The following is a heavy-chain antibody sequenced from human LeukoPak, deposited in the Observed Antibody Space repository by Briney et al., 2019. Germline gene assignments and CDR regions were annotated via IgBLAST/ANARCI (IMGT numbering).Heavy chain of an antibody. J-gene: IGHJ4*02. D-gene: IGHD1-26*01. CDR3: TRDTGRSQLPGY. V-gene: IGHV5-51*01. Sequence: GESLNISCKASGYSFTDYWIGWVRQMPGKGLEWMGIIYPGDSDIRYSPSLQSHVTISVDKSISTAYLQWSSLKASDNAIYYCTRDTGRSQLPGYWGQGTLVTVSS. CDR2: IYPGDSDI. CDR1: GYSFTDYW.